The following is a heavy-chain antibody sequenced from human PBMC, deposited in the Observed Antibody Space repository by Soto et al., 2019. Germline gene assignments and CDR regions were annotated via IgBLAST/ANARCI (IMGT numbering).Heavy chain of an antibody. Sequence: WGSLRLSCAASGFTFSIYAMNWVRQAPGKGPEWVSHISVTGGTYYADSVKGRFTISRDNSKNTLFLQMNSLRAEDTALYYCAKSLNTATSFDYWGQGTPVTVSS. CDR1: GFTFSIYA. CDR3: AKSLNTATSFDY. J-gene: IGHJ4*02. CDR2: ISVTGGT. V-gene: IGHV3-23*01.